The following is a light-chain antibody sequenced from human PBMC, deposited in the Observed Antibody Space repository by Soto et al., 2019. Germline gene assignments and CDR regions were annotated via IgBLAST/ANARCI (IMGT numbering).Light chain of an antibody. CDR3: MQALQTPA. Sequence: IVMTQSPLSLPVAPGERASISCRSSQSLLHSNGYNYLDWYLQKPGHSPXXLIYLGSNRASGVPDRFSGSGSGTDFTLKISRVEAEDVGVYYCMQALQTPAFGHGTKVDI. V-gene: IGKV2-28*01. CDR2: LGS. CDR1: QSLLHSNGYNY. J-gene: IGKJ1*01.